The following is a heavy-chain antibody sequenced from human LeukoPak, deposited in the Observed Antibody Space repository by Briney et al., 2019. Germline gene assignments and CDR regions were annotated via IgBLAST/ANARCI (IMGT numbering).Heavy chain of an antibody. CDR2: ISYDGGNK. J-gene: IGHJ4*02. CDR1: GFTFSNYA. CDR3: ASDGGSY. D-gene: IGHD3-10*01. Sequence: GGPLRLSCAASGFTFSNYAMHWVRQAPGKGLEWVAVISYDGGNKYHADSVKGRFTISRDNSKNTLYLQMNSLRVEDTALYYCASDGGSYWGQGTLVTVSS. V-gene: IGHV3-30-3*01.